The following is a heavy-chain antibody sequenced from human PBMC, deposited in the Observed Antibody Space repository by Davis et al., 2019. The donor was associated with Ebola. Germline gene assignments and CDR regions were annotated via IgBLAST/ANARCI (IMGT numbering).Heavy chain of an antibody. CDR2: INPSGGST. CDR3: ARGGGGQLSDY. Sequence: AASVKVSCKASGYTFTSYYMHWVRQAPGQGLEWMGIINPSGGSTSYAQKFQGRVTMTRNTSISTAYMELSSLRSEDTAVYYCARGGGGQLSDYWGQGTLVTVSS. V-gene: IGHV1-46*01. CDR1: GYTFTSYY. D-gene: IGHD6-6*01. J-gene: IGHJ4*02.